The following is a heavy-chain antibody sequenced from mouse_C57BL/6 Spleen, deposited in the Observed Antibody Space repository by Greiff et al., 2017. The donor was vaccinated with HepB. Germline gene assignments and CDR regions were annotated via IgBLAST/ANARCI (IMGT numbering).Heavy chain of an antibody. V-gene: IGHV2-4*01. D-gene: IGHD3-3*01. CDR2: IWSGGST. CDR3: AKIGDYAMDY. CDR1: GFSLTSYG. J-gene: IGHJ4*01. Sequence: VQVVESGPGLVQPSQSLSITCTVSGFSLTSYGVHWVRQPPGKGLEWLGVIWSGGSTDYNAAFISRLSISKDNSKSQVFFKMNSLQADDTAIYYCAKIGDYAMDYWGQGTSVTVSS.